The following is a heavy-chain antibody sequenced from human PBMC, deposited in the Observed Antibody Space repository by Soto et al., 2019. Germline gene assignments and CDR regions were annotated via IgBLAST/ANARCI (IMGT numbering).Heavy chain of an antibody. V-gene: IGHV1-69*13. Sequence: ASVKVSCKASGGTFSSYAISWVRQAPGQGLEWMGGIIPIFGTANYAQKFQGRVTITADESTSTAYMELSSLRSEDTAVYYCARGVTGTHLDYYYYGMDVWGQGTTVTVSS. CDR2: IIPIFGTA. CDR1: GGTFSSYA. CDR3: ARGVTGTHLDYYYYGMDV. J-gene: IGHJ6*02. D-gene: IGHD1-1*01.